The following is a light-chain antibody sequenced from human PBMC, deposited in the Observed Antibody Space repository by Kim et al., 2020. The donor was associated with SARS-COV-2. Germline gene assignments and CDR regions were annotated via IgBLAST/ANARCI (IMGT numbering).Light chain of an antibody. Sequence: SLSPGERATLSCRASQSVSFYLAWYQQKPGQAPRLLIYDASNRATGIPARFSGSGSGTDFTLSISSLEPEDSAVYYCQQRINWPRTFGQGTKLEI. CDR3: QQRINWPRT. V-gene: IGKV3-11*01. J-gene: IGKJ2*01. CDR2: DAS. CDR1: QSVSFY.